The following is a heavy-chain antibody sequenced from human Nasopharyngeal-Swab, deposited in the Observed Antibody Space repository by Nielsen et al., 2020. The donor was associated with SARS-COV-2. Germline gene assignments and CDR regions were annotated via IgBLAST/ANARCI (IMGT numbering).Heavy chain of an antibody. CDR1: GYTLTELS. Sequence: ASVKVSCKVSGYTLTELSMHWVRQATGQGLEWMGWMNPNSGNTGYAQKFQGRVTMTRNTSISTAYMELSSLRSEDTAVYYCARVHTSYDFWSGYSARYYYYGMDVWGQGTTVTVSS. J-gene: IGHJ6*02. V-gene: IGHV1-8*01. CDR3: ARVHTSYDFWSGYSARYYYYGMDV. D-gene: IGHD3-3*01. CDR2: MNPNSGNT.